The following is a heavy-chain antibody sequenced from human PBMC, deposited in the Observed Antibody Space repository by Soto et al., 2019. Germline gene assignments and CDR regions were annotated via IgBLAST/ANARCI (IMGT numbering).Heavy chain of an antibody. CDR2: ISSSSSYI. CDR1: GFTFSSYS. D-gene: IGHD5-12*01. Sequence: EVQLVESGGGLVKPGGSARLSCAASGFTFSSYSMNWVRQAPGKGLEWVSSISSSSSYIYYADSVKGRFTISRDNAKNSLYLQMNSLRAEDTAVYYCAREGRYSGYDSPFDYWGQGTVVTVSS. J-gene: IGHJ4*02. V-gene: IGHV3-21*01. CDR3: AREGRYSGYDSPFDY.